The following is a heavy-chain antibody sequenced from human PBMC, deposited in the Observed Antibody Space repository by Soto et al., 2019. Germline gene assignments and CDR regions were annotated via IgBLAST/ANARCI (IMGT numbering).Heavy chain of an antibody. Sequence: EVQLVESGGGLVQPGGSLRLSCAASGFTVSSNYMSWVRQAPGKGLEWVSVIYSGGSTYYADSVKGRFTISRDNSKNTLYLQMNSLRSEDTSVYYCARAYYDFWSGYLYYYYYMDVWGKGTTVTVSS. CDR2: IYSGGST. D-gene: IGHD3-3*01. J-gene: IGHJ6*03. CDR1: GFTVSSNY. CDR3: ARAYYDFWSGYLYYYYYMDV. V-gene: IGHV3-66*01.